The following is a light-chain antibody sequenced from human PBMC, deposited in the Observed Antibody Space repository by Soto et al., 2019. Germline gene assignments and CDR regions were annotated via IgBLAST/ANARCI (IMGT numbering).Light chain of an antibody. V-gene: IGKV3-20*01. Sequence: EIVFTQSPGTLSLSPGERATLSCRASQSVSSNYLGWYQQKPGQAPRLLIYAASSRATGIPARFSGSGSGTDFTLTISSLEPEDFAVYFCQQYGSSPWTFGQGTKVDIK. CDR2: AAS. CDR3: QQYGSSPWT. CDR1: QSVSSNY. J-gene: IGKJ1*01.